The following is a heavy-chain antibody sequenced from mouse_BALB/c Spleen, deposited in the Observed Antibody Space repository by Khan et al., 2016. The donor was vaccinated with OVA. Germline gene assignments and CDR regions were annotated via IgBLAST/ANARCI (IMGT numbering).Heavy chain of an antibody. CDR1: GFSFSDYY. J-gene: IGHJ3*01. D-gene: IGHD1-1*02. CDR3: ARAGYGGFAY. CDR2: ISDGGGSS. Sequence: EVELVESGGGLVKPGGSLKLSCAASGFSFSDYYMYWIRQTPEKRLEWVATISDGGGSSYYPDSVKGRFTISRDNAKNNLYLQMSSLNSEDTAIYYCARAGYGGFAYWGQGTLVTVSA. V-gene: IGHV5-4*02.